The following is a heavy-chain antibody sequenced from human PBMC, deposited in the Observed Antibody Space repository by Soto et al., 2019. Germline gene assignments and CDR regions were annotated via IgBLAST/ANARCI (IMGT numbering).Heavy chain of an antibody. CDR3: ARGGRDGYEI. D-gene: IGHD2-21*01. Sequence: SETLSLTCTVSGGSISTYYWNWIRQSAGKGLEWIGRVYISGSTNYHPSLKSRVAMSVDTSNNQFSLKVTSLPAADTAVYYGARGGRDGYEIWRKGTMVTVCS. V-gene: IGHV4-4*07. CDR2: VYISGST. J-gene: IGHJ6*04. CDR1: GGSISTYY.